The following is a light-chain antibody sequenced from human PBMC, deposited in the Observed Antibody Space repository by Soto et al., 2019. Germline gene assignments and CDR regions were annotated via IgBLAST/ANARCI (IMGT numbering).Light chain of an antibody. V-gene: IGKV3-15*01. Sequence: EIVLTQSPGTLSLSPGESATLSCGASQSVSSRFLAWYQQKPGQAPSLLIYYVSTRATGVPVRFSGSGSGTEFTLTINSLQSEDFAVYYCQQYNNWPHTFGQGTKVDI. J-gene: IGKJ2*01. CDR3: QQYNNWPHT. CDR1: QSVSSR. CDR2: YVS.